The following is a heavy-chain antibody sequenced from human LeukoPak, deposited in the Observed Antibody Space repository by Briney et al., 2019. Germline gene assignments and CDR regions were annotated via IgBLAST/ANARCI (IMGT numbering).Heavy chain of an antibody. CDR3: ARTSVEMATIPDAFDI. Sequence: PGGSLRLSCAASGFTFSSYGMHWVRQAPGKGLEWVAVIWYDGSNKYYADSVKGRFTISRDNSKNTLYLQMNSLRAEDTAVYYCARTSVEMATIPDAFDICSEGTMVTVSS. D-gene: IGHD5-24*01. CDR2: IWYDGSNK. CDR1: GFTFSSYG. V-gene: IGHV3-33*01. J-gene: IGHJ3*02.